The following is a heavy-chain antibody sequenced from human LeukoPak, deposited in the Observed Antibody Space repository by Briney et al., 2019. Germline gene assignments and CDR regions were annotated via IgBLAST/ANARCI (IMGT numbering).Heavy chain of an antibody. J-gene: IGHJ6*03. D-gene: IGHD5-18*01. V-gene: IGHV4-34*01. CDR3: ARGRDTAMVFHYYYYMDV. Sequence: SETLSLTCAVYGGSFSGYYWSWIRQPPGKGLEWIGEINHSGSTNYNQSLKSRVTISVDTSKNQFSLKLSSVTAADTAVYYCARGRDTAMVFHYYYYMDVWGKGTTVTVSS. CDR1: GGSFSGYY. CDR2: INHSGST.